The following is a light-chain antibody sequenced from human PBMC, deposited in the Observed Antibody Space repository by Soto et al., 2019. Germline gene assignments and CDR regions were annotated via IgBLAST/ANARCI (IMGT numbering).Light chain of an antibody. CDR3: AAWDGSLNHIL. V-gene: IGLV1-44*01. J-gene: IGLJ2*01. Sequence: QAVVTQPPSASGTPGQGVAISCSGSSSNMGSNTVNWYQHLPGTAPKLLIYNDNQRPSGVPDRFFGSKSGTSASLAITGLLSEEEADYYCAAWDGSLNHILFGGGTKVTVL. CDR2: NDN. CDR1: SSNMGSNT.